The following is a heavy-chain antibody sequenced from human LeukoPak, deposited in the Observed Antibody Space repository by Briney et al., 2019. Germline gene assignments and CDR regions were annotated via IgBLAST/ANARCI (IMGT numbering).Heavy chain of an antibody. Sequence: PSETLSLTCAVYGGSFSGYYWSWIRQPPGKGLEWIGEINHSGSTNYNPSLKSRVTISVDTSKNQFSLKLSSVTAADTAVYYCARLLSSWYRDSDYWGQGTLVTVSS. J-gene: IGHJ4*02. D-gene: IGHD6-13*01. CDR3: ARLLSSWYRDSDY. CDR1: GGSFSGYY. V-gene: IGHV4-34*01. CDR2: INHSGST.